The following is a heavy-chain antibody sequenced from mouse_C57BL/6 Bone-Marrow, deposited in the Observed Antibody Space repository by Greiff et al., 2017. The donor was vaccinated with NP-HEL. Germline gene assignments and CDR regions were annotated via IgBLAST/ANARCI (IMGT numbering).Heavy chain of an antibody. V-gene: IGHV5-16*01. J-gene: IGHJ2*01. CDR1: GFTFSDYY. CDR3: ARDRGLRAPYFDY. Sequence: EVKLMESEGGLVQPGSSMKLSCTASGFTFSDYYMAWVRQVPEKGLEWVANINYDGSSTYYLDSLKSRFIISRDNAKNILYLQMSSLKSEDTATYYCARDRGLRAPYFDYWGQGTTLTVSS. D-gene: IGHD2-2*01. CDR2: INYDGSST.